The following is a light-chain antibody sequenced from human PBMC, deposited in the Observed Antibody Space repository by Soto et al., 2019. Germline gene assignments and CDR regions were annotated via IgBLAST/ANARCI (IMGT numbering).Light chain of an antibody. Sequence: DIQMTQSPSSLSAPVGDRVTITCRASQSIFNFLNWYQQKPGKAPKLIIYSAFSLHSGVTSRFSGTESQIKFALTICSLLSEDCATYFCQQSYSTPYTFDHRTKLEI. CDR2: SAF. CDR1: QSIFNF. J-gene: IGKJ2*01. V-gene: IGKV1-39*01. CDR3: QQSYSTPYT.